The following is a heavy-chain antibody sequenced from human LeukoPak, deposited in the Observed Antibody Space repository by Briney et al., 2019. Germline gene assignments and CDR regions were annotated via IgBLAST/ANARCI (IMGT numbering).Heavy chain of an antibody. J-gene: IGHJ4*02. V-gene: IGHV1-18*01. CDR2: IRAYNGNT. CDR1: GYTFTSYG. Sequence: ASVNVSCKASGYTFTSYGLSWVRQAPGQGLEWMGWIRAYNGNTNYAQKLQGRVTMTTDTSTHTAHMALRGLRSDDTAVYYCARGSYGETYYWGQGTLVTVSS. D-gene: IGHD4-17*01. CDR3: ARGSYGETYY.